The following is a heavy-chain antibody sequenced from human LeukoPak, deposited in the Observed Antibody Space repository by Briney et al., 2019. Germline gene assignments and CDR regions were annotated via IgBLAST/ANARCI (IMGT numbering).Heavy chain of an antibody. J-gene: IGHJ5*02. CDR1: GGSINNYF. CDR3: ARRARAEADTSPDNWIDP. CDR2: VYYTGST. V-gene: IGHV4-59*08. Sequence: SETLSLTCSVSGGSINNYFWNWLRQPPGRGLEWIGHVYYTGSTRYNPSLKGRVFITIDTSMNQFSLKLSSVTAADTAVYYCARRARAEADTSPDNWIDPWGQGTLVTVSS. D-gene: IGHD6-13*01.